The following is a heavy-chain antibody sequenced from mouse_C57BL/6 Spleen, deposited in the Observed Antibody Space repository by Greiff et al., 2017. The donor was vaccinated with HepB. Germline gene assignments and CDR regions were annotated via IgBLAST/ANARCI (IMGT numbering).Heavy chain of an antibody. J-gene: IGHJ4*01. D-gene: IGHD1-1*01. Sequence: ESGPELVKPGASVKISCKASGYAFSSSWMNWVKQRPGKGLEWIGRIYPGDGDTNYNGKFKGKATLTADKSSSTAYMQLSSLTSEDSAVYFCAVVATWDYAMDYWGQGTSVTVSS. V-gene: IGHV1-82*01. CDR3: AVVATWDYAMDY. CDR1: GYAFSSSW. CDR2: IYPGDGDT.